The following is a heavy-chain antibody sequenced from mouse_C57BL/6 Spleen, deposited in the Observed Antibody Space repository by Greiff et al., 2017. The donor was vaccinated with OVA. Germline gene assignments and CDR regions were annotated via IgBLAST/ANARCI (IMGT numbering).Heavy chain of an antibody. J-gene: IGHJ4*01. Sequence: EVQLQQSGPELVKPGASVKISCKASGYTFTDYYMNWVKQSHGKSLEWIGDINPNNGGTSYNQKFKGKATLTVDKSSSTAYMELRSLTSEDSAVYYCARQWLLPSYAMDYWGQGTSVTVSS. CDR1: GYTFTDYY. D-gene: IGHD2-3*01. CDR3: ARQWLLPSYAMDY. V-gene: IGHV1-26*01. CDR2: INPNNGGT.